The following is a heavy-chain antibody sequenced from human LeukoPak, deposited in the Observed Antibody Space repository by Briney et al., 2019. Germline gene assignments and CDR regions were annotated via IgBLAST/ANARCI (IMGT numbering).Heavy chain of an antibody. CDR2: IWYDGSNK. CDR3: ARERSTVPAASFVDY. J-gene: IGHJ4*02. V-gene: IGHV3-33*01. D-gene: IGHD2-2*01. Sequence: PGRSLRLSCAASGFTFSSYGMHWVRQAPGKGLEWVAVIWYDGSNKYYADSVKGRSTISRDNSKNTLYLQMNSLRAEDTAVYYCARERSTVPAASFVDYWGQGTLVTVSS. CDR1: GFTFSSYG.